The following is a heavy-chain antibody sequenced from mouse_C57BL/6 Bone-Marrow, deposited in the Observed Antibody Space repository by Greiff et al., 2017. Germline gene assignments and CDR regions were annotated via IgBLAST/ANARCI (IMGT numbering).Heavy chain of an antibody. CDR3: TSYYGSSYVWFAY. J-gene: IGHJ3*01. CDR2: IYPGNSDT. D-gene: IGHD1-1*01. Sequence: EVQLQQSGTVLARPGASVKMSCKTSGYTFTSSWMHWVKQRPGQGLEWIGAIYPGNSDTSYNQKFKGKAKLTAVTSASTAYMELSSLTKEDSAVYYYTSYYGSSYVWFAYGGQGTLVTVPA. CDR1: GYTFTSSW. V-gene: IGHV1-5*01.